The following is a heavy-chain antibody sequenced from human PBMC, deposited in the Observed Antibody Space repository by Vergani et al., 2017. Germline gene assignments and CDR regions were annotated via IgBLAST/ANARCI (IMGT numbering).Heavy chain of an antibody. CDR3: ARYCSSTSGYGLHFDY. V-gene: IGHV4-38-2*01. CDR1: GYSISSGYY. Sequence: QVQLQESGPGLVKPSETLSLTCAVSGYSISSGYYWGWIRQPPGKGLKWIGSIYHSGSTYYNPSLKSRVTISVDTSKNQFSLKLSSVTAADTAVYYCARYCSSTSGYGLHFDYWGQGTLVTVSS. J-gene: IGHJ4*02. D-gene: IGHD2-2*01. CDR2: IYHSGST.